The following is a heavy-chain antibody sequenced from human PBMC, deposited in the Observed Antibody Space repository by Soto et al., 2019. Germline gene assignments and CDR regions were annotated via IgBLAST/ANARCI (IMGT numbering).Heavy chain of an antibody. J-gene: IGHJ6*02. CDR3: AKESALLWFGELFNYGMDV. Sequence: EVQLLESGGGLVQPGGSLSLSCAASGFTFRSYAMSWVRQAPGKGLEWVSAISGRGGSTYYADYVKGRFTISRDNSRNKLYMQMNSLRAEDTAVYYCAKESALLWFGELFNYGMDVWGQGTTVTVSS. V-gene: IGHV3-23*01. CDR2: ISGRGGST. D-gene: IGHD3-10*01. CDR1: GFTFRSYA.